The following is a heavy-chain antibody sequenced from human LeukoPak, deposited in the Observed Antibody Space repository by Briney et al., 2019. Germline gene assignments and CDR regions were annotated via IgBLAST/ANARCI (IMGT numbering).Heavy chain of an antibody. V-gene: IGHV4-39*07. Sequence: KSSETLSLTCTVSGGSISSSSYYWGWIRQPPGKGLEWIGSIYYSGSTYYNPSLKSRVTIPVDTSKNQFSLRLSSVTAADTAVYYCARDVRDSSGFYLRAFDYWGQGTLVTVSS. CDR3: ARDVRDSSGFYLRAFDY. D-gene: IGHD3-22*01. J-gene: IGHJ4*02. CDR1: GGSISSSSYY. CDR2: IYYSGST.